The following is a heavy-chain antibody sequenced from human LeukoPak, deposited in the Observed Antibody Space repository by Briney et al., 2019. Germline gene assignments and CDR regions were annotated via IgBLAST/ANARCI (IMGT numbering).Heavy chain of an antibody. CDR2: IYYSGST. CDR3: ARTGYSSSWYARSDY. J-gene: IGHJ4*02. Sequence: SETLSLTCTVSGGSISSSSYYWGWIRQPPGKGLEWIGSIYYSGSTYYNPSLKSRVTISVDTSKNQFSLKLSSVTAADTAVYYCARTGYSSSWYARSDYWGQGTLVTVSS. D-gene: IGHD6-13*01. CDR1: GGSISSSSYY. V-gene: IGHV4-39*01.